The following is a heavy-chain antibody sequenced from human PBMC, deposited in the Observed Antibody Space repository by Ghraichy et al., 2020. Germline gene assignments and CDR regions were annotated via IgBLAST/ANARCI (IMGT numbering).Heavy chain of an antibody. CDR1: GGSISSSSYY. J-gene: IGHJ3*02. Sequence: ESLNISCTVSGGSISSSSYYWGWIRQPPGKGLEWIGSIYYSGSTYYNPSLKSRVTISVDTSKNQFSLKLSSVTAADTAVYYCARLSRDAFDIWGQGTMVTVSS. CDR2: IYYSGST. D-gene: IGHD2-2*01. V-gene: IGHV4-39*01. CDR3: ARLSRDAFDI.